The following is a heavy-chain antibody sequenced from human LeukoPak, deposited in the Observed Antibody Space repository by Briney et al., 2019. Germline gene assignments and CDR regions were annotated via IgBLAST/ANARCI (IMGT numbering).Heavy chain of an antibody. D-gene: IGHD5-18*01. CDR3: ARVDTAMVTAFDY. Sequence: GGSLRLSCAASGFAFSHYWMSWVRQAPGKGLEWLANIRQDGSDNYYVDSVKGRFTISRDNSKNSLYLQMNSLRAEDTAVYYCARVDTAMVTAFDYWGQGTLVTVSS. V-gene: IGHV3-7*01. CDR1: GFAFSHYW. J-gene: IGHJ4*02. CDR2: IRQDGSDN.